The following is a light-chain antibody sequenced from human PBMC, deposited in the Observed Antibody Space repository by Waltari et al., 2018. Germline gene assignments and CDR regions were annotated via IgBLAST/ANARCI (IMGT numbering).Light chain of an antibody. V-gene: IGKV4-1*01. J-gene: IGKJ1*01. CDR3: QQYYDTPRT. CDR2: WAS. CDR1: QTVLYSSDNNNY. Sequence: DIVMTQSPDSLAVSLGESATINCKFSQTVLYSSDNNNYLAWYQQKLGQPPKLLIYWASTRASGVPDRFSGSGSGTDFTLTISSLQAEDVAVYYCQQYYDTPRTFGQGTRVEIK.